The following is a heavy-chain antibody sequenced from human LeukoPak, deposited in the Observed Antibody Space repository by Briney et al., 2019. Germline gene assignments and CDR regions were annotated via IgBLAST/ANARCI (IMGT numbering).Heavy chain of an antibody. J-gene: IGHJ4*02. CDR2: INPSGDST. CDR3: ARDFLPGAGTFDY. D-gene: IGHD3-3*01. V-gene: IGHV1-46*01. Sequence: ASVKVSCKASGGTFSSYAISWVRQAPGQGLEWMGTINPSGDSTTYAQNFQGRVTMTRDASTSTVYMELSSLTSEDTAVYYCARDFLPGAGTFDYGGQGTLVTVSS. CDR1: GGTFSSYA.